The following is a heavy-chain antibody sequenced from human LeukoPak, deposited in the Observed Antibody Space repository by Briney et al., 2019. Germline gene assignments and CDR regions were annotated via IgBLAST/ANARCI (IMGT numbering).Heavy chain of an antibody. V-gene: IGHV3-11*04. J-gene: IGHJ4*02. CDR3: ARVVVVPAAPFDY. Sequence: GGSLRLSCAASGFTFSDYYMSWIRQAPGKGLEWVSYISSSGSTIYYADSVKGRFTISRDNAKNSLYLQMNSLRAEDTAVYYCARVVVVPAAPFDYWGQGTLVTVSS. CDR1: GFTFSDYY. D-gene: IGHD2-2*01. CDR2: ISSSGSTI.